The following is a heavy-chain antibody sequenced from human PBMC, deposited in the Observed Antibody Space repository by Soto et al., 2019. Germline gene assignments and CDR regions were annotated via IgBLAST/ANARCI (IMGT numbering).Heavy chain of an antibody. CDR3: ARRKGGYDAPYYYYGMDV. CDR1: GYSFTSYW. J-gene: IGHJ6*02. D-gene: IGHD5-12*01. CDR2: IYPGDSDT. Sequence: GESLKISCKGSGYSFTSYWIGWVRQMPGKGLEWMGIIYPGDSDTRYSPSFQGQVTISADKSISTAYLQWSSLKASDTAMYYCARRKGGYDAPYYYYGMDVWGQGTTLTVSS. V-gene: IGHV5-51*01.